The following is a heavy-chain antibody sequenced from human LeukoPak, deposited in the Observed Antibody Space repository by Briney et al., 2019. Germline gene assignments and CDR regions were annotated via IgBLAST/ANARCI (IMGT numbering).Heavy chain of an antibody. V-gene: IGHV1-2*02. D-gene: IGHD6-19*01. J-gene: IGHJ6*03. CDR2: INPNSGGT. CDR1: GYTFTGNY. Sequence: ASVKVSCKASGYTFTGNYMHSLRQAPGQGLEGMGWINPNSGGTNYAQKFQGRVTMTRDTSISTAYMELSRLRSDDTAVYYCASTSSGWYPHYYYMDVWGKGTTVTVSS. CDR3: ASTSSGWYPHYYYMDV.